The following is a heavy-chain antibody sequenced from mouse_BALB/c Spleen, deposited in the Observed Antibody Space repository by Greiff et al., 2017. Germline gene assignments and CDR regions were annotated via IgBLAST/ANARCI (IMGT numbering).Heavy chain of an antibody. CDR1: GYSITSDYA. Sequence: EVQLQESGPGLVKPSQSLSLTCTVTGYSITSDYAWNWIRQFPGNKLEWMGYISYSGSTSYNPSLKSRISITRDTSKNQFFLQLNSVTTEDTATYYCARCGAPLYYAMDYWGQGTSVTVSS. V-gene: IGHV3-2*02. CDR3: ARCGAPLYYAMDY. J-gene: IGHJ4*01. CDR2: ISYSGST.